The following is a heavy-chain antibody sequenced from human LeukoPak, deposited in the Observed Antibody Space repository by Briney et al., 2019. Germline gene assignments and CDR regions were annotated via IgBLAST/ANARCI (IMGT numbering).Heavy chain of an antibody. Sequence: GGSLRLSCAASGFTFSSYAMSWVRQAPGKGLEWVSAISGSGGSTYYADSVKGRFTISRDNAKNSLYLQMNSLRAEDTAVYYCARDPNIVVVEHAFDIWGQGTMVTVSS. D-gene: IGHD2-15*01. V-gene: IGHV3-23*01. CDR1: GFTFSSYA. J-gene: IGHJ3*02. CDR3: ARDPNIVVVEHAFDI. CDR2: ISGSGGST.